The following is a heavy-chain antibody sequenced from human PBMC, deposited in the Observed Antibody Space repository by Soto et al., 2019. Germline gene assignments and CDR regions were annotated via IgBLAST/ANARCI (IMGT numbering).Heavy chain of an antibody. CDR2: INHSGST. CDR3: ARGAGGSGSYPYYYYYYMDV. Sequence: SETLSLTCAVYGGSFSGYYWSWIRQPPGKGLEWIGEINHSGSTNYNPSLKSRVTISVDTSKNQFSLKLSSVTAADTAVYYCARGAGGSGSYPYYYYYYMDVWGKGTTVTVSS. V-gene: IGHV4-34*01. D-gene: IGHD3-10*01. CDR1: GGSFSGYY. J-gene: IGHJ6*03.